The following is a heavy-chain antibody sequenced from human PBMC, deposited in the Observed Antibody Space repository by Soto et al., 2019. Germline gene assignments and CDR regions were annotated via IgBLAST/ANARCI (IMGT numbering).Heavy chain of an antibody. CDR1: GFTFSSYA. D-gene: IGHD3-10*01. CDR3: ANQDGAGGSGSYYDY. J-gene: IGHJ4*02. Sequence: GGSLILSCAASGFTFSSYAMSWVRQAPGKGLEWVSAISGSGGSTYYADSVKGRLTISRDNSKNTLYLQMNSLRAEDTAVYYCANQDGAGGSGSYYDYWGQGTLVTVSS. V-gene: IGHV3-23*01. CDR2: ISGSGGST.